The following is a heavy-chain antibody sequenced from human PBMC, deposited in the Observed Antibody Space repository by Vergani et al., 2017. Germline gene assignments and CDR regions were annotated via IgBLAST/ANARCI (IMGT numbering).Heavy chain of an antibody. J-gene: IGHJ1*01. CDR2: ISYEGTQK. Sequence: QVELVESGGGVVQPGRSLRLSCEAPHFSFSDYGMHWVRQAPGKGLEWVAVISYEGTQKYYADSVKGRFTISRDNSKSTLYLQMNSLRTEDTAVYYCATKSCGTPGCQIGYFREWGQGTLVTVSS. CDR3: ATKSCGTPGCQIGYFRE. CDR1: HFSFSDYG. V-gene: IGHV3-30*03. D-gene: IGHD1-1*01.